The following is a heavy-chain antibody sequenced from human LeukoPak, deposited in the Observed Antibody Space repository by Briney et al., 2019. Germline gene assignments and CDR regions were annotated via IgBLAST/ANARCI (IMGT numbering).Heavy chain of an antibody. CDR3: AKDRDYDFWSGYTYYYYYGMDV. D-gene: IGHD3-3*01. CDR2: ISYDGSNK. V-gene: IGHV3-30*18. CDR1: GFTFSSYG. Sequence: GGSLRLSCAASGFTFSSYGMHWVRQAPGKGLEWVAVISYDGSNKYYADSVKGRLTISRDNSKNTLYLQMNSLRAEDTAVYYCAKDRDYDFWSGYTYYYYYGMDVWGQGTTVTVSS. J-gene: IGHJ6*02.